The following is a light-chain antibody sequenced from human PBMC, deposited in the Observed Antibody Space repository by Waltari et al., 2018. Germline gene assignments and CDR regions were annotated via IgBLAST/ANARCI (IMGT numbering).Light chain of an antibody. CDR3: QQYYTYS. CDR1: QSISGW. CDR2: KAS. J-gene: IGKJ1*01. Sequence: ITCRASQSISGWLAWYQHKPGKAPKLLIYKASSLESGVPSRFSGSGSVTEFTLTISSLQPDDIATYYCQQYYTYSFGQGTKVEIK. V-gene: IGKV1-5*03.